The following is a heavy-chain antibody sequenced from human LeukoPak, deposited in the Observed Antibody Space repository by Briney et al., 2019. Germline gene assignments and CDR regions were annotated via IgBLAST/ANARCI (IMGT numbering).Heavy chain of an antibody. CDR3: ARSILRYFDWLRPNWFDH. D-gene: IGHD3-9*01. Sequence: SETLSLTCTVSGGSISSYYWSWIRQPAGKGLEWIGRIYTSGSTNYNPSLKSRVTMSVDTSKSQFSLKLSSVTAADTAVYYCARSILRYFDWLRPNWFDHWGQGTLVTVSS. CDR2: IYTSGST. CDR1: GGSISSYY. J-gene: IGHJ5*02. V-gene: IGHV4-4*07.